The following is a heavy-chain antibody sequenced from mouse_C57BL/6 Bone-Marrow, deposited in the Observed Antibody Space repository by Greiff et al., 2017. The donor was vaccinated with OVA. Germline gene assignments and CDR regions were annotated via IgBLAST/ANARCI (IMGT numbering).Heavy chain of an antibody. CDR1: GYTFTSYG. CDR3: ARRRGYGNPYYFDY. Sequence: QVQLQQSGAELARPGASVKLSCKASGYTFTSYGISWVKQRTGQGLEWIGEIYPRSGNTYYNEKFKGKATLTADKSSSTAYMELRSLTSEDSAVYYCARRRGYGNPYYFDYWGQGTTLTVSS. J-gene: IGHJ2*01. V-gene: IGHV1-81*01. CDR2: IYPRSGNT. D-gene: IGHD2-10*02.